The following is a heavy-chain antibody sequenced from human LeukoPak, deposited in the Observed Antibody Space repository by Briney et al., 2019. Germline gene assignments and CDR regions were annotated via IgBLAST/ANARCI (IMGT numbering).Heavy chain of an antibody. J-gene: IGHJ5*02. CDR3: AREGGSGWYGGNWFDP. D-gene: IGHD6-13*01. V-gene: IGHV4-4*07. CDR2: VHPSGNT. CDR1: GGSMNGYY. Sequence: PSETLSLTCSVSGGSMNGYYWSWIRQTAGKGLEWIGRVHPSGNTNYNPSLKSRVTLSVDKSKNHFSLRLTSMTAADTAIYSCAREGGSGWYGGNWFDPWGQGTLVTVSS.